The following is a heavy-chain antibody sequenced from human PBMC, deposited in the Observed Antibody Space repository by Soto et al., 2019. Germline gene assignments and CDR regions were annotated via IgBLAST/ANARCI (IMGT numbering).Heavy chain of an antibody. CDR1: GGSFSSYC. Sequence: QVQLQESGPGLVTPSETLSLTCTVSGGSFSSYCWTWIRQPAGKGLEWIGRICTTGSSNYNPSLKSRVTMSVDTSRNQFSLKMRSVTAADTAVYYCMRGPRNYGSGVYYYGMDVWGQGTTVTVSS. V-gene: IGHV4-4*07. J-gene: IGHJ6*02. CDR2: ICTTGSS. D-gene: IGHD3-10*01. CDR3: MRGPRNYGSGVYYYGMDV.